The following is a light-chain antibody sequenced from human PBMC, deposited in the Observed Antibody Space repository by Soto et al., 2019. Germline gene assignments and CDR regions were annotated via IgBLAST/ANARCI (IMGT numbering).Light chain of an antibody. CDR3: TSYASGSSHVV. CDR2: DVN. Sequence: QSALTQPASVSGSPGQSIKLSCTGTSSDIGGYDYVSWYQRHPGKDPKLIIYDVNNRPSGFSNRFSGSKSGNTSSLTISGLQAADEADYYCTSYASGSSHVVCGCVTKLTVL. J-gene: IGLJ2*01. V-gene: IGLV2-14*01. CDR1: SSDIGGYDY.